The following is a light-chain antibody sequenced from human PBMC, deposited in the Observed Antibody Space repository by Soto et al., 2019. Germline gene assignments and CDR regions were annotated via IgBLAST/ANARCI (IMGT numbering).Light chain of an antibody. CDR1: QVISSY. CDR2: AAS. J-gene: IGKJ5*01. V-gene: IGKV1-9*01. CDR3: QQLYSYPIT. Sequence: DIQLTQSPSFLSASVGDRVTITCRASQVISSYLAWYQQKPGKAPELLIYAASTLQSGVPSSFSGSGSGTEFTLTISSLQPEDLATYYCQQLYSYPITFGQGTRLEIK.